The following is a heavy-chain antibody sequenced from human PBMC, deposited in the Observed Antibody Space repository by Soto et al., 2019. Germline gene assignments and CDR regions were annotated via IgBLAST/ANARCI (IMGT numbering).Heavy chain of an antibody. CDR2: INHSGST. CDR3: ARHNLVVVAATPVNPYYYYGMDV. CDR1: GGSFSGYY. D-gene: IGHD2-15*01. J-gene: IGHJ6*02. Sequence: SETLSLTCAVYGGSFSGYYWSWIRQPPGKGLEWIGEINHSGSTNYNPSLKSRVTISVDTSKNQFSLKLSSVTAADTAVYYCARHNLVVVAATPVNPYYYYGMDVWGQGTTVTVSS. V-gene: IGHV4-34*01.